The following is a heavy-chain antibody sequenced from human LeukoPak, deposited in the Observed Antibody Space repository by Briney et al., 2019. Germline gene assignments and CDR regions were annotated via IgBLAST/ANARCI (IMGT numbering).Heavy chain of an antibody. CDR2: ISSSSSYI. V-gene: IGHV3-21*01. CDR3: ARDWILEWLLPQIYYYYYYMDV. D-gene: IGHD3-3*01. CDR1: GFTFSSYS. Sequence: GGSLRLSCAASGFTFSSYSMNWVRQAPGKGLEWVSPISSSSSYIYYADSVKGRCTISRDNAKNSLYLQMNSLRAEDTAVYYCARDWILEWLLPQIYYYYYYMDVWGKGTTVTVSS. J-gene: IGHJ6*03.